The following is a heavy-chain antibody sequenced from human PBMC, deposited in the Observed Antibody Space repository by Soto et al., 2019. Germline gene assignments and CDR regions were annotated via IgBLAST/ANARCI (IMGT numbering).Heavy chain of an antibody. V-gene: IGHV4-39*01. CDR3: ARRLQLFPFDS. CDR1: GGSFSSSASD. Sequence: QLQLQESGPGLVKSSETLSLTCSVSGGSFSSSASDWAWIRQPPGGRLEWIGSISYSGNTYYNPSVTSRVTISADTSKNQFSLSLSPVTAADTAVYYWARRLQLFPFDSWGQGTLVTVAS. CDR2: ISYSGNT. D-gene: IGHD2-2*01. J-gene: IGHJ4*02.